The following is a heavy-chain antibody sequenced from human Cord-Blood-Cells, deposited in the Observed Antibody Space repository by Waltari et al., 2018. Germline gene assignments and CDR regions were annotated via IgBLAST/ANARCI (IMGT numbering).Heavy chain of an antibody. D-gene: IGHD6-6*01. CDR1: GGTFSSYA. CDR3: AVPRVSSSSHFDY. J-gene: IGHJ4*02. Sequence: QVQLVQSGAEVKKPGSSVKVSCKASGGTFSSYAISWVRQAPGQGLEWMGRGIPFFGTGNDAQKFQGRVTITADESTGTAYMELSSLRSEDTAVYYCAVPRVSSSSHFDYWGQGTLVTVSS. V-gene: IGHV1-69*15. CDR2: GIPFFGTG.